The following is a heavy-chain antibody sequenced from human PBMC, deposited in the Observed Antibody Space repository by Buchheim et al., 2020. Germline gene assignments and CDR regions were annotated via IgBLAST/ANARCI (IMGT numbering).Heavy chain of an antibody. D-gene: IGHD3-9*01. J-gene: IGHJ4*02. CDR3: AREGPALRYFDWLLFN. CDR1: GFTFSSYS. CDR2: ISSSSSYI. Sequence: EVQLVESGGGLVKPGGSLRLSCAASGFTFSSYSMNWVRQAPGKGLEWVSSISSSSSYIYYADSVKGRFTISRDNAKNSLYLQMNSLRAEDTAVYYCAREGPALRYFDWLLFNWGQGTL. V-gene: IGHV3-21*01.